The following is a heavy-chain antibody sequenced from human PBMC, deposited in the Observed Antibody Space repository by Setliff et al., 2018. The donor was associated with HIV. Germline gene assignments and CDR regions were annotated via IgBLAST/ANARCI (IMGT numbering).Heavy chain of an antibody. CDR1: GYTFSDFA. Sequence: GASVKVSCKAAGYTFSDFALNWVRQAPGQGPQWMGWINTNTGNPTYAQGFKGRFVFSLDTSVNTSYLQINTLETEDTAVYFCARAAGVRHVYQSGSHYAFDLWGQGAMVTVSS. V-gene: IGHV7-4-1*02. D-gene: IGHD3-10*01. CDR3: ARAAGVRHVYQSGSHYAFDL. CDR2: INTNTGNP. J-gene: IGHJ3*01.